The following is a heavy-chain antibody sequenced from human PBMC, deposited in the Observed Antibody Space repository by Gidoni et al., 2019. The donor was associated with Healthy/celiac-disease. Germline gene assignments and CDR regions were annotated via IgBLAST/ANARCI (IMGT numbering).Heavy chain of an antibody. Sequence: QVQLVESGGGVVQPGRSLRLSCAASGFTFSSYGMHWVRQAPGKGLELVAVISYDGSNKYYADSVKGRFTISRDNSKNTLYLQMNSLRAEDTAVYYCAKGGIVATIWADWGQGTLVTVSS. CDR2: ISYDGSNK. J-gene: IGHJ4*02. CDR1: GFTFSSYG. V-gene: IGHV3-30*18. D-gene: IGHD5-12*01. CDR3: AKGGIVATIWAD.